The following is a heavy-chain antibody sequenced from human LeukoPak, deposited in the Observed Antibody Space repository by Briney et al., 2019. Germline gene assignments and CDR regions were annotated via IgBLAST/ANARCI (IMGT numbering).Heavy chain of an antibody. J-gene: IGHJ4*02. Sequence: PGGSLRLSCAASGFTFSSYWMSWVRQAPGKGLEWVANIKQDGSEKYYVDSVKGRFTISRDNAKNSLYLQMNSLRAEDTAVYFCAKVPLVGPTGVFDYWGQGTLVTVSS. CDR3: AKVPLVGPTGVFDY. D-gene: IGHD1-26*01. V-gene: IGHV3-7*01. CDR1: GFTFSSYW. CDR2: IKQDGSEK.